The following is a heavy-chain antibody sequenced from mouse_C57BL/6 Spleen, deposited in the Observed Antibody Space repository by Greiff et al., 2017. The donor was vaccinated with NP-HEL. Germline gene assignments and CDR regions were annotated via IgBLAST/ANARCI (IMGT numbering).Heavy chain of an antibody. D-gene: IGHD1-1*01. V-gene: IGHV6-3*01. CDR3: QWDYGFYYAMDY. CDR2: IRLKSDNYAT. Sequence: EVQLVESGGGLVQPGGSMKLSCVASGFTFSNYWMNWVRQSPEKGLEWVAQIRLKSDNYATHYAEAVKGRFTISRDDSKSSVYLQMNNLRAEDTVIYYCQWDYGFYYAMDYWGQGTSVTVSS. J-gene: IGHJ4*01. CDR1: GFTFSNYW.